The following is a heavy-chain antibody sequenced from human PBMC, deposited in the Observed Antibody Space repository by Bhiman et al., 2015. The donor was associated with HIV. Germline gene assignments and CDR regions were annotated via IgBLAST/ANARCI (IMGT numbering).Heavy chain of an antibody. V-gene: IGHV3-48*03. CDR1: GFAFSTYK. D-gene: IGHD3-22*01. J-gene: IGHJ4*02. CDR2: ISSSGSKI. Sequence: SGFAFSTYKMNWVRQAPGKGLEWVSYISSSGSKIYYADSVKGRFTISRDNTKNSLYLQMNNLRVEDTATYYCARDRPTLSYYDSSSYSPFDYWGQGTLVTVSS. CDR3: ARDRPTLSYYDSSSYSPFDY.